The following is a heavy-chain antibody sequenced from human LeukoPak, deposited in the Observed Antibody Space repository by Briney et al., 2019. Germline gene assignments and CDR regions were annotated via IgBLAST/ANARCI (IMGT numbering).Heavy chain of an antibody. J-gene: IGHJ6*02. Sequence: GGSLRLSCAASGFTFSNYAMSWVRQSPGKGLEWVSTISGSGGSIYYVDSVKGRFTISRDNSKNTLYLQMNSLRAEDTALYYCAKDLHYYVAMDVWGQGTAVTVSS. CDR3: AKDLHYYVAMDV. V-gene: IGHV3-23*01. D-gene: IGHD3-10*02. CDR1: GFTFSNYA. CDR2: ISGSGGSI.